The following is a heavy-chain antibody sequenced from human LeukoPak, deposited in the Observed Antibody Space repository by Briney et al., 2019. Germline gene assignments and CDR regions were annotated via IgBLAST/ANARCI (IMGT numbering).Heavy chain of an antibody. D-gene: IGHD3-3*01. V-gene: IGHV1-2*02. Sequence: HRASVKVSCKASGYTFTSYDINWVRQATGQGLEWMGWTNPNSGGTNYAQKFQGRVTMTRDTSISTAYMELSRLRSDDTAVYYCAREHDFWSGYFVYWGQGTLVTVSS. CDR2: TNPNSGGT. CDR3: AREHDFWSGYFVY. J-gene: IGHJ4*02. CDR1: GYTFTSYD.